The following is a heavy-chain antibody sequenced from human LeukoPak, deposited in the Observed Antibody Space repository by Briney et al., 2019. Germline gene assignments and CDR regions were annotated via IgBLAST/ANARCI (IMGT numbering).Heavy chain of an antibody. D-gene: IGHD1-20*01. CDR1: LWWLSQQS. CDR2: ISGSGGNT. V-gene: IGHV3-23*01. CDR3: AKSLNGWYKWTEL. J-gene: IGHJ4*02. Sequence: GGSLPLSCLACLWWLSQQSLRGLDQPPGKGLEWVSAISGSGGNTYYADSVKGRFTISRDNSKTKLYWANNCQSPDHAPVFLCAKSLNGWYKWTELWGQGTLVTVYS.